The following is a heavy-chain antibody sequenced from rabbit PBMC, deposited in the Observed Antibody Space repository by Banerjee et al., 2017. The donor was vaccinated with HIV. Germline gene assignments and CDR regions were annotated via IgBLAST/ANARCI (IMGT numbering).Heavy chain of an antibody. J-gene: IGHJ6*01. CDR2: IDVSKSGST. CDR3: ARDSAGGDGYSNDL. V-gene: IGHV1S40*01. D-gene: IGHD7-1*01. Sequence: QSLEESGGDLVKPGASLTLTCKASGLDFSSSYWICWVRQAPGKGLEWIACIDVSKSGSTYYASWAKGRFTISKTSSTTVTLQMTSLTAADTATYFCARDSAGGDGYSNDLWGPGTLVTVS. CDR1: GLDFSSSYW.